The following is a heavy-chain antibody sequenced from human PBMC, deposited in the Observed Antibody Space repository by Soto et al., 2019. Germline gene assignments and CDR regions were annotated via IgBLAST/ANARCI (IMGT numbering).Heavy chain of an antibody. D-gene: IGHD2-21*02. CDR3: AKDGSDSTSFDF. Sequence: GGSLRLSCAASGFSFSSHGMSLVRQAPGKGLEWVSAISGSAGSTYYANSVKGRFTISRDNSKNTLYLQMNSLRAEDTAVYYCAKDGSDSTSFDFWGQGTLVTVSS. J-gene: IGHJ4*02. V-gene: IGHV3-23*01. CDR2: ISGSAGST. CDR1: GFSFSSHG.